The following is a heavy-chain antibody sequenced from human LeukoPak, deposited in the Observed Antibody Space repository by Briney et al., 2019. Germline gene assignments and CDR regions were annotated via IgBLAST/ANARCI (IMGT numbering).Heavy chain of an antibody. J-gene: IGHJ2*01. D-gene: IGHD3-22*01. CDR2: ISWNSAYI. CDR1: GFTFNNYA. V-gene: IGHV3-9*01. CDR3: VKVAEDYYDSSGYYKGGYFDL. Sequence: PGGSLRLSCAASGFTFNNYAMHWVRQGPGKGLEWVSGISWNSAYIGYADSVKGRFTISRDNANNCLYLQMNSLSAEDTALYYCVKVAEDYYDSSGYYKGGYFDLWGRGTLVTVSS.